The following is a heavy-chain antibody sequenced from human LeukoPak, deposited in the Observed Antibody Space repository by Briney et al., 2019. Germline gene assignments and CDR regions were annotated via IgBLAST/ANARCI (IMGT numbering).Heavy chain of an antibody. J-gene: IGHJ4*02. CDR3: ARLGRGIAAAGTLGNFDY. D-gene: IGHD6-13*01. V-gene: IGHV4-59*08. CDR2: IYYSGST. CDR1: GGSISSYY. Sequence: SETLSLTCTVSGGSISSYYWSWIRQPPGKGLEWIGYIYYSGSTNYNPSLKSRVTISVDTSKNQFSLKLSSVTAADTAVYYCARLGRGIAAAGTLGNFDYWGQGTLVTVSS.